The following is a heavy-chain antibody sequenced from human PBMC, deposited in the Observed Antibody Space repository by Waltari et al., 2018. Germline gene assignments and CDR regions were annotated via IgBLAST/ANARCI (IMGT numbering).Heavy chain of an antibody. D-gene: IGHD4-17*01. J-gene: IGHJ4*02. V-gene: IGHV4-31*01. CDR2: LSHRGTA. CDR3: ARGHDYYFDY. CDR1: GDSLNSDYYY. Sequence: QVHLQESGPGLVKPSPNLSLNCTVPGDSLNSDYYYWSWIRQLPEKGLEWIGYLSHRGTAYYNPSLKDLVTMSIDPSKNQFSWRLSSVTAADTAVYFCARGHDYYFDYWGQGILVAVSS.